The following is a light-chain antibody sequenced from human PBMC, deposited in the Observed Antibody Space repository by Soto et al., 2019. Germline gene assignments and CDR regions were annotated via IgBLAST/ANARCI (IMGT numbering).Light chain of an antibody. Sequence: QSVLTQPASVSGSPGQSITISCTGTSSDVGGYNYVSWYQQHPGKAPKLMIYDVSNRPSGVSNRFSGSKSGNTASLTISGLQAEDEADYYCRSYTSSSPVFRTGTKVPVL. CDR2: DVS. CDR1: SSDVGGYNY. CDR3: RSYTSSSPV. V-gene: IGLV2-14*01. J-gene: IGLJ1*01.